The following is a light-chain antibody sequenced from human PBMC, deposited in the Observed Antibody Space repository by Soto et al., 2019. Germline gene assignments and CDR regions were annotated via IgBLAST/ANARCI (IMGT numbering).Light chain of an antibody. CDR2: AAS. Sequence: DIACTEGPSFLSASVGDRVTITCRASQGISSYLAWYQQKPGKAPKLLIYAASTLQSGVPSRFSGSGSGTEFTLTISSLQPEDFATYYCQQLNSYPISFGQETRLEI. CDR1: QGISSY. CDR3: QQLNSYPIS. V-gene: IGKV1-9*01. J-gene: IGKJ5*01.